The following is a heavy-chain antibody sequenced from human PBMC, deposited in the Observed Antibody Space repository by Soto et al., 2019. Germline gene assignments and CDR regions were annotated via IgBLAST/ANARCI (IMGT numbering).Heavy chain of an antibody. J-gene: IGHJ4*02. CDR3: AKERSSGWSLDY. Sequence: EVQLLESGGGLVQPGGSLRLSCAASGFTFSTYAMNWVRQAPGKGLEWVSGISGSGDSTYYADSVKSRFTVSRDNSKNTLYLQMNSLRAEDTAVFYCAKERSSGWSLDYWGQGTLVTVSS. D-gene: IGHD6-19*01. V-gene: IGHV3-23*01. CDR1: GFTFSTYA. CDR2: ISGSGDST.